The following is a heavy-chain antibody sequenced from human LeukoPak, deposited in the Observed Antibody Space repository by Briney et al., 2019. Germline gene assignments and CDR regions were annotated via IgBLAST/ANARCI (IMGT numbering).Heavy chain of an antibody. D-gene: IGHD3-10*01. CDR1: GYTFTDHY. Sequence: ASVRVSCKTSGYTFTDHYIHWITQTPRRGLEWLGWINPQRGSTDSAQNFQGRLTMTRDTSNNTAYMELFSLTSDDTAIYYCARSTLIMIRGAVDYWGQGSLVAVSS. J-gene: IGHJ4*02. V-gene: IGHV1-2*02. CDR2: INPQRGST. CDR3: ARSTLIMIRGAVDY.